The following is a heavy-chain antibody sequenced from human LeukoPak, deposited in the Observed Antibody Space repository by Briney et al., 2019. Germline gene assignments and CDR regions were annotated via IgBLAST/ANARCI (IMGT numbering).Heavy chain of an antibody. D-gene: IGHD3-3*01. V-gene: IGHV3-23*01. J-gene: IGHJ5*02. CDR2: ISGSGDST. CDR3: ARSLRFLEWSPNWFDP. CDR1: GFTFSSYA. Sequence: GGSLRLSCAASGFTFSSYAMSWVRQAPGKGLEWVSTISGSGDSTHYADSVKGRFTISRDNSKNTLYLQMNSLRTEDTAVYYCARSLRFLEWSPNWFDPWGQGTLVTVAS.